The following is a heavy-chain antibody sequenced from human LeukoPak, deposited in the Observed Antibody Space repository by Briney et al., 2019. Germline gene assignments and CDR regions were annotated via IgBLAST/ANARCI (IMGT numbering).Heavy chain of an antibody. D-gene: IGHD3-22*01. J-gene: IGHJ4*02. CDR1: GFTFSSYA. Sequence: GGSLRLSCAASGFTFSSYAMSWVHQAPGKGLEWVSVISGSGSSTYYADSVKGRFTISRDNFKNTLYLQMNSLRAEDTAVYYCAKDGLFSYDSSGYYRFDYWGQGTLVTVSS. V-gene: IGHV3-23*01. CDR3: AKDGLFSYDSSGYYRFDY. CDR2: ISGSGSST.